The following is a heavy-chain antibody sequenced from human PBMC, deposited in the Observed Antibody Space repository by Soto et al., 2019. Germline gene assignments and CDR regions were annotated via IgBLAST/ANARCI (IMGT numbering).Heavy chain of an antibody. Sequence: SETLSLTCTVSGGSISSGDYYWSWIRQAPGKGLEWIGYIYYSGSTYYNPSLKSRVTISVDTSKNQFSLKLSSVTAADTAVYYCASNSYGYIFYEYWGQGTLVTVSS. J-gene: IGHJ4*02. CDR3: ASNSYGYIFYEY. CDR2: IYYSGST. CDR1: GGSISSGDYY. V-gene: IGHV4-30-4*01. D-gene: IGHD5-18*01.